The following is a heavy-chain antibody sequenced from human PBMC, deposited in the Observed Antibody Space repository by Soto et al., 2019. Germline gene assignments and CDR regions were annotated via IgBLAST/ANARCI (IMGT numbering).Heavy chain of an antibody. J-gene: IGHJ6*02. CDR3: AKDSYSLGGYYYYGMDD. V-gene: IGHV3-9*01. CDR2: ISWNSGSI. D-gene: IGHD3-16*01. Sequence: EVQLVESGGGLVQPGRSLRLSCAASGFTFDDYAMHWVRQAPGKGLEWVSGISWNSGSIGYADSVKGRFTISRDNAKNSLYLPMNSLRAEDTALYYCAKDSYSLGGYYYYGMDDWGQGTTVTVSS. CDR1: GFTFDDYA.